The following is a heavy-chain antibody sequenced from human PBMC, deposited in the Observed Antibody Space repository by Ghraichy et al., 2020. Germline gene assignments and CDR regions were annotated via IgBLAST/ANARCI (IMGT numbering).Heavy chain of an antibody. CDR3: ARGGDIFPTSYFDY. CDR2: IHHTGTT. D-gene: IGHD3-10*01. V-gene: IGHV4-30-4*01. CDR1: GASLSSGDYY. J-gene: IGHJ4*03. Sequence: SETLFLTCSVSGASLSSGDYYWSWIRQPPGKGLEWIGYIHHTGTTFYKPSLKSRVDISLQTSRRRLSLRLSSVTAADTAVYYCARGGDIFPTSYFDYWGHGTLVTVSS.